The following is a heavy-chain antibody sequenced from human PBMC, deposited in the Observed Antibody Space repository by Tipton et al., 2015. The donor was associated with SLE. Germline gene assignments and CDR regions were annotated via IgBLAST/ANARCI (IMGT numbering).Heavy chain of an antibody. CDR1: GYTFSTIA. V-gene: IGHV7-4-1*02. CDR2: INTDTGNP. J-gene: IGHJ4*02. Sequence: VQLVQSGSELRKPGASVMVSCEASGYTFSTIAMNWVRQAPGQGLEWMGWINTDTGNPTYAQGFAGRFVFSLDTSVSTAYLWISSLKTEDTAVYYCATASLISGHGLFYWGQGSLISVSS. D-gene: IGHD3/OR15-3a*01. CDR3: ATASLISGHGLFY.